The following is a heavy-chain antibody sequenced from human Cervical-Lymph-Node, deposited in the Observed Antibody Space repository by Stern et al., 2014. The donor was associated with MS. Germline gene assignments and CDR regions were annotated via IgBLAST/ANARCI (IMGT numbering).Heavy chain of an antibody. J-gene: IGHJ6*02. CDR2: IIPSGGST. Sequence: VQLVESGAEVKKPGASVKVSCKASGYTFNSDYIHWVRQAPGQGLEWMGIIIPSGGSTSYAQKFQGRVTMTRDTSTSTVYMEVSSLRSEDTAVYYCAREVAGHRLGMMDVWGQGTTVTVSS. CDR1: GYTFNSDY. V-gene: IGHV1-46*02. D-gene: IGHD6-19*01. CDR3: AREVAGHRLGMMDV.